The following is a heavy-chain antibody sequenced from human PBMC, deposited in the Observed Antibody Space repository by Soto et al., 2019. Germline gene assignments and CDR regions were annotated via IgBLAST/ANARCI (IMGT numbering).Heavy chain of an antibody. Sequence: VGSLRLSCAASGFTFTRYSMNWVRQAPGKGLEWVSSISSTTNYIYYAYSMKGRFTVSRDNAKNSVYLEMNSLSAEDTAVYYCARESEDLTSNFDYWGQGTLVTVSS. V-gene: IGHV3-21*01. CDR1: GFTFTRYS. CDR3: ARESEDLTSNFDY. J-gene: IGHJ4*02. CDR2: ISSTTNYI.